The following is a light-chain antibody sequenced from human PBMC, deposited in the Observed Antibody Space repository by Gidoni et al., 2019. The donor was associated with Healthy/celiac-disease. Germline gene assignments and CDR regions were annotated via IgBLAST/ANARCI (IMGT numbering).Light chain of an antibody. CDR3: QQYNSYGA. CDR1: QSISSW. Sequence: PSNLSASVGDRVTITCRASQSISSWLAWYQQKPGKAPKLLIYKSSSLESGVPSRISGSGAGTEFTLTISSLQPDDFATYYCQQYNSYGAFGGGTKVEIK. V-gene: IGKV1-5*03. J-gene: IGKJ4*01. CDR2: KSS.